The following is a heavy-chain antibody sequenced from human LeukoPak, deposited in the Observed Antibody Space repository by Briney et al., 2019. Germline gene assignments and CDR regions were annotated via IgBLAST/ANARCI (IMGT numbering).Heavy chain of an antibody. Sequence: GGSLRLSCVGSGYIFSTYWMNWVRQAPGKGLEWVANIKQDGSEKYHVDSVKGRFTISRDNAKNSLYLQMNSLTAEDTAVYYCARPSSNWWNDLFFDYWGQGTLVTVSS. V-gene: IGHV3-7*01. J-gene: IGHJ4*02. D-gene: IGHD1-1*01. CDR3: ARPSSNWWNDLFFDY. CDR2: IKQDGSEK. CDR1: GYIFSTYW.